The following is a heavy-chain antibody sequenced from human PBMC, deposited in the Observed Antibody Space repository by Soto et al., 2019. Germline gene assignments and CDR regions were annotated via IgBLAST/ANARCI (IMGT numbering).Heavy chain of an antibody. CDR2: INASNGNT. Sequence: ASVKVSCKASGCCFTSYAMQWVRRAPGQRREWMGWINASNGNTNYSHKSPRRIPITRHTSASTAYMELSSPTANDTAMYYCASAIADHAFHIWGRGTMVTVSS. D-gene: IGHD2-2*01. V-gene: IGHV1-3*01. CDR3: ASAIADHAFHI. CDR1: GCCFTSYA. J-gene: IGHJ3*02.